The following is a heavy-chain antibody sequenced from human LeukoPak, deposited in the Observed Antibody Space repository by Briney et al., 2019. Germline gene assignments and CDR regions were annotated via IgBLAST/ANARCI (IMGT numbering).Heavy chain of an antibody. CDR1: GFTFSSYG. CDR3: AKDMDRIAVAGFDY. D-gene: IGHD6-19*01. Sequence: GGSLRLSCAASGFTFSSYGMHWVRQAAGKGLEWVAFIRYDGSNKYYADSVKGRFTISRDNSKNTLYLQMNSLRAEDTAVYYCAKDMDRIAVAGFDYWGQGTLVTVSS. CDR2: IRYDGSNK. J-gene: IGHJ4*02. V-gene: IGHV3-30*02.